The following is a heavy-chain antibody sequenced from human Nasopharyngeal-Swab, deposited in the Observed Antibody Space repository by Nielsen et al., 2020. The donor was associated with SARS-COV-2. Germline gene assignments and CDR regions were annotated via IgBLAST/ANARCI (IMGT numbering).Heavy chain of an antibody. CDR2: IIPIFGTA. J-gene: IGHJ6*03. D-gene: IGHD1-26*01. Sequence: SVKVSCKASGGTFSSYAISWVRQAPGQGLEWMGGIIPIFGTANYAQKFQGRVTITADESTSTAYMELSSLRSEDAAVYYCAVGATGYYYMDVWGKGTTVTVSS. CDR3: AVGATGYYYMDV. V-gene: IGHV1-69*13. CDR1: GGTFSSYA.